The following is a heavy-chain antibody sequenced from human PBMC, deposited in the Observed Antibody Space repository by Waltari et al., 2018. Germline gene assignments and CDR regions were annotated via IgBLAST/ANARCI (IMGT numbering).Heavy chain of an antibody. J-gene: IGHJ3*02. CDR3: ARDQWFAFDI. CDR1: GFTLSSYW. D-gene: IGHD3-22*01. Sequence: EVQLVESGGGLVQPGGSLRLSCAASGFTLSSYWMGGVRRAPGKGLEGVAKIKKEGSEEYYVDAVRGRFTISRDNAKNSLYLQMNSLRPEDTAVYYCARDQWFAFDIWGQGTMVTVSS. V-gene: IGHV3-7*01. CDR2: IKKEGSEE.